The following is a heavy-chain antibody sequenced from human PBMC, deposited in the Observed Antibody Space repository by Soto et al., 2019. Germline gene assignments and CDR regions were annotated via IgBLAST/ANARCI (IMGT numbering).Heavy chain of an antibody. CDR3: AKDSWYFDL. J-gene: IGHJ4*02. CDR2: IDTSGSST. Sequence: HPGASLRLSCEASGFIFTNFLMHGVRQVPGKGLVWVSRIDTSGSSTSYADSVNGRFTISRDNAKNTVSLQMNSLRAEDTGVYYCAKDSWYFDLWSQGSLVTVSS. D-gene: IGHD6-13*01. V-gene: IGHV3-74*01. CDR1: GFIFTNFL.